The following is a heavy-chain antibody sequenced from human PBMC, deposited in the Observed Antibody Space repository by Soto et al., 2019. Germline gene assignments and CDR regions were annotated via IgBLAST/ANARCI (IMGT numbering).Heavy chain of an antibody. CDR2: IYWDDDK. CDR3: AHKGGHGVLLSFGGEFDP. CDR1: GFSLSTSGVG. Sequence: QITLKESGPTLVKPTQTLTLTCTFSGFSLSTSGVGVGWIRQPPGKALEWLALIYWDDDKRYSPSLKSRLTITKDTSQNQVVLTMTYMDPVDTATYYCAHKGGHGVLLSFGGEFDPWGQGTLVTVSS. D-gene: IGHD3-10*01. J-gene: IGHJ5*02. V-gene: IGHV2-5*02.